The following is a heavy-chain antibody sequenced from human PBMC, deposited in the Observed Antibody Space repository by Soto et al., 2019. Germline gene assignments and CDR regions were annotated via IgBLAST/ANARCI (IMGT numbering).Heavy chain of an antibody. CDR2: TYYRSKWYN. V-gene: IGHV6-1*01. J-gene: IGHJ4*02. Sequence: QVQLQQSGPGLVKPSQTLSLTCTISGDSVSISSGAWNWIRQSPSRGLEWLGRTYYRSKWYNDYAVSVKXXIXITXDTSKNQFSLQLNSVTPEDTAVYYCAQDPGYSLDYWGQGTLVTVSS. D-gene: IGHD5-18*01. CDR3: AQDPGYSLDY. CDR1: GDSVSISSGA.